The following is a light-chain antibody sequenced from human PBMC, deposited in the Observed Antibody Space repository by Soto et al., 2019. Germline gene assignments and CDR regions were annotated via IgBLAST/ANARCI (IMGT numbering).Light chain of an antibody. Sequence: QSALTQPRSVSGSPGQSVTISCTGTNSDVGGYNFVSWYQQLPGKAPKLMISAVSQRPSGVPDRFSGSKSGNTASLTIVGLRSEDEAIYYCAAWDASLSACVFGNGTKLTVL. V-gene: IGLV2-11*01. CDR1: NSDVGGYNF. J-gene: IGLJ1*01. CDR2: AVS. CDR3: AAWDASLSACV.